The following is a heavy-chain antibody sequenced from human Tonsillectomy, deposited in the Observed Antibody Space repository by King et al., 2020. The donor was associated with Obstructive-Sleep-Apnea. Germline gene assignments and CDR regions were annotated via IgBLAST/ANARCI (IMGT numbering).Heavy chain of an antibody. CDR3: TTDRGIPSAPLFDS. CDR2: IKGKTDGGTA. V-gene: IGHV3-15*01. Sequence: VQLVESGGGLVKPGGSLRLSCATSGFAFNNAWVSWVRQAPGKGLEGVGHIKGKTDGGTAEYAAPVKGRFTISRDDSKNTLYLQMNSLKTEDSAVYYCTTDRGIPSAPLFDSWGQGTLVTVSS. CDR1: GFAFNNAW. J-gene: IGHJ4*02.